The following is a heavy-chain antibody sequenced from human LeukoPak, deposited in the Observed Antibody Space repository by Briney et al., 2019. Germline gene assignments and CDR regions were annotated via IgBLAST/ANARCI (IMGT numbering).Heavy chain of an antibody. CDR1: GGSISSYY. Sequence: SETLSLTCTVSGGSISSYYWSWIRQPPGKGLEWIGYIYYSGSTNYNPSLKSRITISVDTSKNQFSLKLSSVTAADTAVYYCVGSLEWLLYGRFDPWGQGTLVTVSS. D-gene: IGHD3-3*01. J-gene: IGHJ5*02. V-gene: IGHV4-59*01. CDR2: IYYSGST. CDR3: VGSLEWLLYGRFDP.